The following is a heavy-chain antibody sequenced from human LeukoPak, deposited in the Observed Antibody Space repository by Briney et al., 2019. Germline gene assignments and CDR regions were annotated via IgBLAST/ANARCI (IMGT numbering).Heavy chain of an antibody. J-gene: IGHJ5*01. CDR1: GYSISSGSN. D-gene: IGHD6-25*01. Sequence: PSETLSLTCAVSGYSISSGSNWCWIRQPPGKGLEWIGSIYHSGSTNYNPSLKSRVTISVDTSKNQFSLKLSSVTASDTAVYYCATYSGRTNSYYLNSSGHGTLVTVSS. CDR2: IYHSGST. V-gene: IGHV4-38-2*01. CDR3: ATYSGRTNSYYLNS.